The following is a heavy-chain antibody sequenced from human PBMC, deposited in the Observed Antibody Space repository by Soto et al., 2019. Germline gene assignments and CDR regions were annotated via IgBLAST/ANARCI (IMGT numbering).Heavy chain of an antibody. D-gene: IGHD4-17*01. CDR1: GFTFSSYG. V-gene: IGHV3-30*18. CDR3: AKYNDYGDYDGHYFDY. Sequence: QVQLVESGGGVVQPGRSLRLSCAASGFTFSSYGMHWVRQAPGKGLEWVAVISYDGSNKYYADSVKGRFTISRDNSKNTLYLQMNSLRAEDTAVYYCAKYNDYGDYDGHYFDYWGQGTLVTVSS. J-gene: IGHJ4*02. CDR2: ISYDGSNK.